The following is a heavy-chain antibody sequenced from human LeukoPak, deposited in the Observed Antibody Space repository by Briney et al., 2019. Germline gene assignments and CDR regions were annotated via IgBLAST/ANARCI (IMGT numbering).Heavy chain of an antibody. J-gene: IGHJ5*02. CDR3: TKDYGRGWFDP. D-gene: IGHD3-16*01. Sequence: DSVKGRFTISRDNSKNTLYLQMNSLRAEDTAVYYCTKDYGRGWFDPWGQGTLVTVSS. V-gene: IGHV3-23*01.